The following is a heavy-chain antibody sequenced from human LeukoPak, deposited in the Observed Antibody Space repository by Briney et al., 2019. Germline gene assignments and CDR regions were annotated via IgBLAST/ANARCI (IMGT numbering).Heavy chain of an antibody. J-gene: IGHJ3*02. Sequence: KSSETLSLTCAVYGGSFSSYGYYWSWIRQLPGKGLEWIGYIYYNGNTYYNPSLKSRVTISVDTSKKQFSLKLSSVTAADTAVYYCARAGTVVVSAQDYVAFDIWGQGTMVTVSS. CDR3: ARAGTVVVSAQDYVAFDI. V-gene: IGHV4-31*11. D-gene: IGHD2-15*01. CDR2: IYYNGNT. CDR1: GGSFSSYGYY.